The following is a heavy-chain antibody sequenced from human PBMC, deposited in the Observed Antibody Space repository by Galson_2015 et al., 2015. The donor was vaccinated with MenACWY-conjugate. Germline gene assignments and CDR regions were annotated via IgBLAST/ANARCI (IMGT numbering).Heavy chain of an antibody. CDR1: GFAFSDYL. CDR3: SRGGIQLWPTAFDY. V-gene: IGHV3-49*03. CDR2: IRTKAYGGTT. D-gene: IGHD5-18*01. Sequence: SLRLSCATSGFAFSDYLMGWFRQAPGKGLEWVGFIRTKAYGGTTENAASVKGRFSISRDDSKSIAYLQMNSLKTEDTAVYYCSRGGIQLWPTAFDYWGQGTLVTVSS. J-gene: IGHJ4*02.